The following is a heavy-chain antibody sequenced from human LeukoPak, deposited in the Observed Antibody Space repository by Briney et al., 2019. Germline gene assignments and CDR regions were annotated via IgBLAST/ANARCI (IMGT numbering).Heavy chain of an antibody. Sequence: ASVKVSCKASGYTFTSYYMHWVRQAPGQGLEWMGIINPSGGSTSYAQKFQGRVTMTRDMSTSTVYMELSSLRSEDTAVYYCARENSYYDSSGYLRPNWFDPWGQGTLVTVSS. CDR2: INPSGGST. D-gene: IGHD3-22*01. J-gene: IGHJ5*02. CDR3: ARENSYYDSSGYLRPNWFDP. CDR1: GYTFTSYY. V-gene: IGHV1-46*01.